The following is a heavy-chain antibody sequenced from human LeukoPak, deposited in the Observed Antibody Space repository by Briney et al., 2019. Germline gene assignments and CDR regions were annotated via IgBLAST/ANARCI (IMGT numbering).Heavy chain of an antibody. CDR1: GYSFTDYY. V-gene: IGHV1-2*02. CDR2: INPDSGGT. J-gene: IGHJ5*02. D-gene: IGHD5-18*01. Sequence: ASVKVSCKASGYSFTDYYMHWVRQAPGQGLEWMGWINPDSGGTNYAQKFQGRVTMTRDTAISTAYMELSSLRSDDTAVYYCARGEYNYGRDWFDPWGQGTLVTVS. CDR3: ARGEYNYGRDWFDP.